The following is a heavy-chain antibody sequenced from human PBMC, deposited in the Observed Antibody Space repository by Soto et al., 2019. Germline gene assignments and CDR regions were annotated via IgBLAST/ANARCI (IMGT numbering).Heavy chain of an antibody. D-gene: IGHD2-2*02. Sequence: QVQLVQSGAEVKKPGSSVKVSCKASGGTFSSYAISWVRQAPGQGLEWMGGIIPIFGTANYAQKFQGRVTITADKSTSTAYMELSSLRSEDTAVYYCARVASCSTSCYRVYYYGREVWGQSTTVTVSS. CDR2: IIPIFGTA. V-gene: IGHV1-69*06. CDR1: GGTFSSYA. J-gene: IGHJ6*02. CDR3: ARVASCSTSCYRVYYYGREV.